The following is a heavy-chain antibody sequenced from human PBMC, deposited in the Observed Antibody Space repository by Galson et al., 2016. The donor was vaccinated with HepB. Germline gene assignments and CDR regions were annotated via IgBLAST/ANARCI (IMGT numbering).Heavy chain of an antibody. D-gene: IGHD2-21*02. CDR2: ISAGADRS. Sequence: SLRLSCAASGFTFSHFAMSWVRQAPGKGLEWFSAISAGADRSYYADSVKGRFTISRDNSKNTLYLQMNSLRTEDTAAYYCAKDWGYCGGDCPVYFALWGRGTLVTVSS. V-gene: IGHV3-23*01. CDR3: AKDWGYCGGDCPVYFAL. J-gene: IGHJ2*01. CDR1: GFTFSHFA.